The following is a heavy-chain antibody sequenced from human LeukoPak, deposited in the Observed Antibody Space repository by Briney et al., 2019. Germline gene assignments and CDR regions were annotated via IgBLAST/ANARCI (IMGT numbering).Heavy chain of an antibody. D-gene: IGHD2-2*01. J-gene: IGHJ4*02. Sequence: GGSLRLSCAASGFTFSNAWMSWVRQAPGKGLEWVGRIKSKTDGGTKDYAAPVKGTVTISRDDSKNTLYLQMNSLKTEDTAVYYCTTDPNIVVVPAATNDYWGQGTLVTVSS. CDR2: IKSKTDGGTK. CDR1: GFTFSNAW. V-gene: IGHV3-15*01. CDR3: TTDPNIVVVPAATNDY.